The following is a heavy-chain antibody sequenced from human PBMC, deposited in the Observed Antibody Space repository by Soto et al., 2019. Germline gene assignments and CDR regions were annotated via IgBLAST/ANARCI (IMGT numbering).Heavy chain of an antibody. CDR2: ISPYNGNT. V-gene: IGHV1-18*01. J-gene: IGHJ4*02. CDR1: GYTFTSSG. D-gene: IGHD6-19*01. Sequence: GXSVKVSCKSSGYTFTSSGIGWVRQAPGQGLEWMGWISPYNGNTNYVPKVQGRVTMTADTSTSTAYMEVRGLRSDDTAVYYCATLTYTSGLDYWGQGTLVTVSS. CDR3: ATLTYTSGLDY.